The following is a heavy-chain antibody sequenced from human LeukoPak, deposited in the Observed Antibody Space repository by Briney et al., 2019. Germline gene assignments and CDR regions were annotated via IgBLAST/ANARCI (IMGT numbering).Heavy chain of an antibody. CDR1: GFTFSQYY. D-gene: IGHD3-10*01. J-gene: IGHJ6*02. Sequence: SGGSLRLSCAASGFTFSQYYMTWIRQAPGKGLEWISYISSSSSYTNYADSVKGRFTISRDNDKNTVYLQMNSLRADDTAVYYCARDGGITMVPYYYYGMDVWGQGTTVTVSS. CDR2: ISSSSSYT. CDR3: ARDGGITMVPYYYYGMDV. V-gene: IGHV3-11*05.